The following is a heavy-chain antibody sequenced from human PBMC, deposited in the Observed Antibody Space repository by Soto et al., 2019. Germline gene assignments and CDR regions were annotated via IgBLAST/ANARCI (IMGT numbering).Heavy chain of an antibody. CDR3: ARPRYEPYYGMDV. D-gene: IGHD3-9*01. J-gene: IGHJ6*02. Sequence: GGSLRLSCTGSGFNFANYALTWVRQAPGKGLEWVGFIRGETNGGTADYAASLKGRITISRDDSKSTLYLQMNSLRDEDTAVYYCARPRYEPYYGMDVWGQGTTVTVSS. CDR2: IRGETNGGTA. V-gene: IGHV3-49*04. CDR1: GFNFANYA.